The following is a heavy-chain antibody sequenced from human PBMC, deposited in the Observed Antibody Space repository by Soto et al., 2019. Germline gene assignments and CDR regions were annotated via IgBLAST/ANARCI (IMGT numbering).Heavy chain of an antibody. CDR3: ASGYYPDY. CDR1: GCSISSYY. Sequence: PSETLSLTCTVSGCSISSYYWSWIRQPPGKGLEWIGYIYYSGSTNYNPSLKSRVTISVDTSKNQFSLELSSVTAADTAVYYCASGYYPDYWGQGTLVTVS. V-gene: IGHV4-59*01. CDR2: IYYSGST. D-gene: IGHD3-22*01. J-gene: IGHJ4*02.